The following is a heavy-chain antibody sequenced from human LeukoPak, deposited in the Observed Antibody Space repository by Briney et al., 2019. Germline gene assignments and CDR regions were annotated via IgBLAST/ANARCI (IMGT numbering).Heavy chain of an antibody. D-gene: IGHD6-19*01. V-gene: IGHV1-2*02. J-gene: IGHJ6*03. CDR3: AGSEQLPYFLDV. CDR2: IYRNIGGT. Sequence: GASVKVSCKASGYTFTGYYMHWVRQAPGQGLEWMGWIYRNIGGTNYAQKFQGRVTMTRDTSISTAYMELSRLRCADTAVYYFAGSEQLPYFLDVGGKETRVSVP. CDR1: GYTFTGYY.